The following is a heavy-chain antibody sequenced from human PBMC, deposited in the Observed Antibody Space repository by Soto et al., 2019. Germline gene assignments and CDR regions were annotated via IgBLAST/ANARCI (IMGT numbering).Heavy chain of an antibody. D-gene: IGHD1-1*01. CDR2: IYPGDSDT. Sequence: GESLKISCKGSGYSFTSYWIGWVRQMPGKGLEWMGIIYPGDSDTRYSPSFQGQVTISADKSISTAYLQWSSLKASDTAMYYCARLPYNWNDYYYYGMDAWGQGTTVTVPS. CDR3: ARLPYNWNDYYYYGMDA. J-gene: IGHJ6*02. V-gene: IGHV5-51*01. CDR1: GYSFTSYW.